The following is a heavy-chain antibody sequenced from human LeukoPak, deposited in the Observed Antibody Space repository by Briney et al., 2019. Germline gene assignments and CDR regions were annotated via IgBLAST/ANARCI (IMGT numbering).Heavy chain of an antibody. J-gene: IGHJ4*02. CDR2: IYYTGST. Sequence: SETLSLTCTVSGGSISDYYWSWIRQPPGKGLEWIGYIYYTGSTNYNPSLTSRVNISVDTSKNQFSLNLTSVTAADTAVYYCARWGSIAVARFDYWGQGTLVTVSS. CDR3: ARWGSIAVARFDY. V-gene: IGHV4-59*01. D-gene: IGHD6-6*01. CDR1: GGSISDYY.